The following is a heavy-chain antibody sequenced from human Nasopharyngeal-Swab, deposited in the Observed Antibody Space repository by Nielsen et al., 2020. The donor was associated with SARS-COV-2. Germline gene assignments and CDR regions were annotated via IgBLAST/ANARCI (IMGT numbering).Heavy chain of an antibody. V-gene: IGHV4-34*01. CDR1: GGSFSGYY. CDR2: INHSGST. Sequence: SETLSLTCAVYGGSFSGYYWSWIRQPPGKGLEWIGEINHSGSTNYNPSLKSRVTISVDTSKNQFSLKLSSVTAADTAVYYCARLESITICGVVIPTGAFDIWGQGTMVTVSS. D-gene: IGHD3-3*01. J-gene: IGHJ3*02. CDR3: ARLESITICGVVIPTGAFDI.